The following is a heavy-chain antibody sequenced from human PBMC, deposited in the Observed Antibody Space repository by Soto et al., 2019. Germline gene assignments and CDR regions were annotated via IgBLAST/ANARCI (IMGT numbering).Heavy chain of an antibody. V-gene: IGHV3-48*01. Sequence: EVQLVESGGGLVQPGGSLRLSCAASGFTFSSYSMNWVRQAPGKGLEWVSYISSSSSTIYYADSVKGRFTISRDNAKNSLYLQMNSLRAEDTAVYYCARELLYCSGGSCYYYFDYWGQGTLVTVSS. CDR2: ISSSSSTI. J-gene: IGHJ4*02. CDR3: ARELLYCSGGSCYYYFDY. D-gene: IGHD2-15*01. CDR1: GFTFSSYS.